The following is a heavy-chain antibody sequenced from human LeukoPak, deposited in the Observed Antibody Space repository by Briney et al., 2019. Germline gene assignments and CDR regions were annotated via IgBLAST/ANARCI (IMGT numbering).Heavy chain of an antibody. Sequence: PSETLSLTCTVSGGSISSSSYYWGWIRQPPGKGLEWIGSIYYSGSTYYNPSLKSRVTISVDTSKNQFSLKLSSVTAADTAVYYCARYGGNEKSKFDPWGQGTLVSVSS. D-gene: IGHD4-23*01. J-gene: IGHJ5*02. CDR2: IYYSGST. CDR1: GGSISSSSYY. CDR3: ARYGGNEKSKFDP. V-gene: IGHV4-39*01.